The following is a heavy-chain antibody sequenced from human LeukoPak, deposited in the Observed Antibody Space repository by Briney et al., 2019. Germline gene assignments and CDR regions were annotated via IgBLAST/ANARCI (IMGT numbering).Heavy chain of an antibody. Sequence: PGGSLRLSCAASGFTFSSYWMSWVRQAPGKGLEWVANIKQDGSEKYYVDSVKGRFTISRDNAKNSLYLQMNSLRAEDTAVYYCARDSAIGSSGWFWFDPWGQGTLVTVSS. CDR2: IKQDGSEK. CDR3: ARDSAIGSSGWFWFDP. J-gene: IGHJ5*02. CDR1: GFTFSSYW. D-gene: IGHD6-19*01. V-gene: IGHV3-7*01.